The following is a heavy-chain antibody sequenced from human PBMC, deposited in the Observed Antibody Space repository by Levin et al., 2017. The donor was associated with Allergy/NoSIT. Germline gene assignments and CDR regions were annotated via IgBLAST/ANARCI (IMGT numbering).Heavy chain of an antibody. D-gene: IGHD3-9*01. J-gene: IGHJ4*02. Sequence: GESLKISCAASGFTFSSYAMSWVRQAPGKGLEWVSAISGSGGSTYYADSVKGRFTISRDNSKNTLYLQMNSLRAEDTAVYYCAKVGVLRYFDWSDPQDYWGQGTLVTVSS. CDR1: GFTFSSYA. CDR3: AKVGVLRYFDWSDPQDY. V-gene: IGHV3-23*01. CDR2: ISGSGGST.